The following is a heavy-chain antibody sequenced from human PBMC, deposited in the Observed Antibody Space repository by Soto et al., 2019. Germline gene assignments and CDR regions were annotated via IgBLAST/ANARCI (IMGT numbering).Heavy chain of an antibody. D-gene: IGHD4-17*01. V-gene: IGHV5-51*01. Sequence: GESLKISCKGSGYSFTSYWIGWVRQMPGKGLEWMGIIYPGDSDTRYSPSFQGQVTISADKSISTAYLQWSSLKASDTAMYYCARRSVMTTVVTALDYWGQGTLVTVSS. J-gene: IGHJ4*02. CDR2: IYPGDSDT. CDR1: GYSFTSYW. CDR3: ARRSVMTTVVTALDY.